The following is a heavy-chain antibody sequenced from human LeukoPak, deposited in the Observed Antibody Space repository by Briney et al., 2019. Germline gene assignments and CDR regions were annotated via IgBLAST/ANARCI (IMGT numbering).Heavy chain of an antibody. D-gene: IGHD3-16*01. CDR1: GFTFSSYS. Sequence: PGGSLRLSCAASGFTFSSYSMNWVRQAPGKGLEWVSYISSSSTIYYADSVKGRFTISRDNAKNSLYLQMNSLRAEDTAVYYCARWSSGGSYSRVNWGQGTLVTVSS. CDR2: ISSSSTI. J-gene: IGHJ4*02. CDR3: ARWSSGGSYSRVN. V-gene: IGHV3-48*04.